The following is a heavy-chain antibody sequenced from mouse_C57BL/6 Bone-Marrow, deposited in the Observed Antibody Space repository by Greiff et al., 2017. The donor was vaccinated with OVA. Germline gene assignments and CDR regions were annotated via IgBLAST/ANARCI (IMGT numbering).Heavy chain of an antibody. Sequence: VQLQQSGPVLVKPGASVKMSCKASGYTFTDYYMNWVKQSHGKSLEWIGVINPYNGGTSYNQKFKGKATLTVDKSSSTAYMELNSLTSEDSAVYYCARSVITTVEWGQGTTLTVSS. D-gene: IGHD1-1*01. V-gene: IGHV1-19*01. CDR2: INPYNGGT. J-gene: IGHJ2*01. CDR1: GYTFTDYY. CDR3: ARSVITTVE.